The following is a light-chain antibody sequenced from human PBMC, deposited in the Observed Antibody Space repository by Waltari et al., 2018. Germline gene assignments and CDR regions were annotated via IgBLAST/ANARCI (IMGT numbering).Light chain of an antibody. CDR2: AAS. CDR3: QQLNSYPLT. CDR1: QGIRDY. J-gene: IGKJ4*01. V-gene: IGKV1-9*01. Sequence: DIQLTQSPSFLSAPVGDRVTITCRASQGIRDYLAWFQQKAGKAPKLLIYAASTLQSGVPSRFSGSGSGTEFTLTISSLQPEDFATYYCQQLNSYPLTFGGGTKVEIK.